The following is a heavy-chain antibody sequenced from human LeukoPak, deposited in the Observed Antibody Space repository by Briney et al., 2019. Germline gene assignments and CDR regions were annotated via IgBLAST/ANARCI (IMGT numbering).Heavy chain of an antibody. CDR3: ARQFHQGNMDV. D-gene: IGHD2-2*01. V-gene: IGHV5-51*01. CDR1: GYSFTSYW. J-gene: IGHJ6*02. CDR2: IYPGDSEI. Sequence: GESLKISCEGSGYSFTSYWIGWVRQMPGKGLEWMGIIYPGDSEITYSPSFQGQVTISADKSINTAYLQWSSLKASDTAMYYCARQFHQGNMDVWGQGTTVTVSS.